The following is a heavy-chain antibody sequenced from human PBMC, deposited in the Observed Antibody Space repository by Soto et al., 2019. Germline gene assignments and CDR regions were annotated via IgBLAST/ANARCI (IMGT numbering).Heavy chain of an antibody. Sequence: EVPLVESGGGLIQPGGSLRLSCAASGFTVSNNYMTWVRQAPGKGLEWVSIIYARGTTYYADSVKGRFTISRDNSDNTLYLHMNNLRAEDTAMYYCARERDTTGYILRYWGQGTLVTVSS. CDR2: IYARGTT. D-gene: IGHD3-9*01. J-gene: IGHJ4*02. CDR1: GFTVSNNY. CDR3: ARERDTTGYILRY. V-gene: IGHV3-53*01.